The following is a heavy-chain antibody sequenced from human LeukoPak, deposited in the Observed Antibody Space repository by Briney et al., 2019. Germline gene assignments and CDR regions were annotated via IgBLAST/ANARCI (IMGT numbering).Heavy chain of an antibody. CDR1: GGSVSSGSYY. V-gene: IGHV4-61*01. CDR3: ARAKKNCSGGSCYRYYFDY. CDR2: IYYSGST. J-gene: IGHJ4*02. D-gene: IGHD2-15*01. Sequence: SETLSLTCTVSGGSVSSGSYYWSWIRQPPGKGLEWIGYIYYSGSTNYNPSLKSRVTISVDTSKNQFSLKLSSVTAADTAVYYCARAKKNCSGGSCYRYYFDYWGQGTLVTVSS.